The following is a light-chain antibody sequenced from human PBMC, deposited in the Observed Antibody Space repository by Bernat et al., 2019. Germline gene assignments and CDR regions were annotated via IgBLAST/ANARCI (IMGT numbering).Light chain of an antibody. CDR3: QQYSNYPLT. CDR1: ESVSTW. CDR2: KAS. V-gene: IGKV1-5*03. J-gene: IGKJ4*01. Sequence: DIQMTQSPSTLSASVGDRVTITCRASESVSTWLAWYQQKPGKAPKLLIYKASSLESGVPSRFIGRGSGTELTLTINSLQPDDFATYYCQQYSNYPLTFGGGTKVEVK.